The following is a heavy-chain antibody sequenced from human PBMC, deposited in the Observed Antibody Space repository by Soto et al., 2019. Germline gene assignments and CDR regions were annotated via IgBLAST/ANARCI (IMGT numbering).Heavy chain of an antibody. D-gene: IGHD6-19*01. Sequence: GGSLRLSCAASGFTFSSYEMNWVRQAPGKGLEWVSYISSSGSTIYYADSVKGRFTISRDNAKNSLYLQMNSLRAEDTAVYYCARGTSYSTSSGWYGMDVWGQGTTVTVSS. CDR1: GFTFSSYE. J-gene: IGHJ6*02. CDR3: ARGTSYSTSSGWYGMDV. V-gene: IGHV3-48*03. CDR2: ISSSGSTI.